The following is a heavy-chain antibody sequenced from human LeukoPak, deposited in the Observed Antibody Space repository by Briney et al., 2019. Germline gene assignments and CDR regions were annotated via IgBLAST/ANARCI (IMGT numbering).Heavy chain of an antibody. V-gene: IGHV3-21*01. CDR3: ARGHYDVLASSYKWTPDY. D-gene: IGHD3-9*01. J-gene: IGHJ4*02. Sequence: GGSLRLSCAASGFTFNTFNMNWFRQAPGKGLEWVSSINSGGDYKYYADSVKGRFTTSRDNARNSLSLQLNSLRVEDTAIYYCARGHYDVLASSYKWTPDYWDQGTLVTVSS. CDR2: INSGGDYK. CDR1: GFTFNTFN.